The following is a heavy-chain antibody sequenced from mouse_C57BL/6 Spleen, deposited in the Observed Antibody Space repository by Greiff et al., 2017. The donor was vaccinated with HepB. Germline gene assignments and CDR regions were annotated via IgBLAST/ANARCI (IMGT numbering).Heavy chain of an antibody. D-gene: IGHD2-3*01. CDR1: GFTFSSYG. V-gene: IGHV5-6*01. CDR2: ISSGGSYT. J-gene: IGHJ2*01. CDR3: ARHENDGDYVLGY. Sequence: EVQRVESGGDLVKPGGSLKLSCAASGFTFSSYGMSWVRQTPDKRLEWVATISSGGSYTYYPDSVKGRFTISRDNAKNTLYLQMSSLKSEDTAMYYCARHENDGDYVLGYWGQGTTLTVSS.